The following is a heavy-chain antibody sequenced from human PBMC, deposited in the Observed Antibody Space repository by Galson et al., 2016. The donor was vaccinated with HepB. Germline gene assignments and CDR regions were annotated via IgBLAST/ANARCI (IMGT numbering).Heavy chain of an antibody. Sequence: SLRLSCAASGFTFDKYGMTWFRQAPGKGLEWVSTICGRCGDMDYADSVKGRFTISRDDSKNTLYLHMNSLRVEDTAIYYCAIDPSQWHDLLFGNWAQGTLDTVSA. CDR2: ICGRCGDM. V-gene: IGHV3-23*01. J-gene: IGHJ4*02. CDR1: GFTFDKYG. D-gene: IGHD6-19*01. CDR3: AIDPSQWHDLLFGN.